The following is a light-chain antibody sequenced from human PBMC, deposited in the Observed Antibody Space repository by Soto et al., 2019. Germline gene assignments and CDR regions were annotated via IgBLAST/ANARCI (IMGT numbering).Light chain of an antibody. CDR1: SSNIGRNS. V-gene: IGLV1-44*01. Sequence: QSVLTQAPSVSGTPGQRVTITCSGSSSNIGRNSVNWYQHLPGTAPKLLTHGNNHRPSGVPDRFSGSKSGTSASLAISGLQPEDEAGYCCAAWDDSLNEYVFGDGTKLTVL. CDR2: GNN. CDR3: AAWDDSLNEYV. J-gene: IGLJ1*01.